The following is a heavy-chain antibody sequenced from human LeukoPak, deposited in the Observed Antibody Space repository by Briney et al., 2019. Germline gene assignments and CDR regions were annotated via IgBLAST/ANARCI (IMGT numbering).Heavy chain of an antibody. CDR3: AKHKGGTLEKYCFDF. Sequence: TGRSLRLSCAASGFTFSSYAMHWVRQAPGKGLEWVAVISYDGSNKYYADSVKGRFTIYRDNSKNTLYLQMNRLKVEDTAIYYCAKHKGGTLEKYCFDFWGQGTLVTVSS. V-gene: IGHV3-30*04. J-gene: IGHJ4*02. D-gene: IGHD1-1*01. CDR1: GFTFSSYA. CDR2: ISYDGSNK.